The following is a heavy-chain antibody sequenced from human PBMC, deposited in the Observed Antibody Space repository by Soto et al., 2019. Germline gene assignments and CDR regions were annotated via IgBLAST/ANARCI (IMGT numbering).Heavy chain of an antibody. CDR2: IYSGGST. V-gene: IGHV3-66*01. J-gene: IGHJ6*03. CDR3: AREKTPADKYYYYYYMDV. Sequence: GGSLRLSCAASGFTVSSNYMSWVRQAPGKGLEWVSVIYSGGSTYYADSVKGRFTISRDNSKNTLYLQMNSLRAEDTAVYYCAREKTPADKYYYYYYMDVWGKGTTVTVSS. D-gene: IGHD6-25*01. CDR1: GFTVSSNY.